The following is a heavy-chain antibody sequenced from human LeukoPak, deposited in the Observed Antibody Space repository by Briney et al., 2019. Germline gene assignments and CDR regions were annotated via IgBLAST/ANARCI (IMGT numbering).Heavy chain of an antibody. CDR2: IYYSGST. Sequence: SETLSLTCTVSGGSISSSSYYWGWIRQPPGMGLEWVGSIYYSGSTYYNPSLKSRVTISVDTSKNQFSLKLSSVTAADTAVYYCARVRRILGGARDIDYWGQGTLVTVSS. J-gene: IGHJ4*02. V-gene: IGHV4-39*07. CDR3: ARVRRILGGARDIDY. CDR1: GGSISSSSYY. D-gene: IGHD3-3*01.